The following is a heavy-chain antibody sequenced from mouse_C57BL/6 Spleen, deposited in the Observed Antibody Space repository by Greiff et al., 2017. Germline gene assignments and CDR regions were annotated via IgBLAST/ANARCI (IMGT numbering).Heavy chain of an antibody. CDR2: LNYDGSST. V-gene: IGHV5-16*01. Sequence: EVNVVESEGGLVQPGSSMKLSCTASGFTFSDYYMAWVRQGPEKGLEWVANLNYDGSSTNYLDSLKSRFIISGDNAKNILYLQMSSLKSEDTATYYCARYQGSYSTPYAMDYWGQGTSVTGSS. CDR3: ARYQGSYSTPYAMDY. J-gene: IGHJ4*01. D-gene: IGHD2-5*01. CDR1: GFTFSDYY.